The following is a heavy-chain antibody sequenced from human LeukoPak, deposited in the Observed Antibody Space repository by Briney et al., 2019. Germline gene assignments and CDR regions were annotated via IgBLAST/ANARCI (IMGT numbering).Heavy chain of an antibody. CDR3: AMKVPGTLSRSHRSFDY. J-gene: IGHJ4*02. D-gene: IGHD3-10*01. CDR2: IYSGGST. V-gene: IGHV3-66*01. Sequence: GGSLRLSCAASGVTVGSNYTSWVRQAPGKTLEWLSIIYSGGSTFYSDSVKGRFTISRDNSKNTLFLRMNTLRAEDTAVYYCAMKVPGTLSRSHRSFDYWGQGTLVTVSS. CDR1: GVTVGSNY.